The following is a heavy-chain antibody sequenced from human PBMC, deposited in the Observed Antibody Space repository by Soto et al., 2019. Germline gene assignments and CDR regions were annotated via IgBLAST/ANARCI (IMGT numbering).Heavy chain of an antibody. V-gene: IGHV3-11*01. CDR3: AREPLYVYAFDI. Sequence: GGSLRLSCAASGFTFSDYYMSWIRQAPGKGLEWVSYISSSGSTIYYADSVKGRFTISRDNAKNSLYLQMNSLRAEDTAVYYWAREPLYVYAFDIWGQGTMVTVSS. CDR2: ISSSGSTI. J-gene: IGHJ3*02. D-gene: IGHD3-16*01. CDR1: GFTFSDYY.